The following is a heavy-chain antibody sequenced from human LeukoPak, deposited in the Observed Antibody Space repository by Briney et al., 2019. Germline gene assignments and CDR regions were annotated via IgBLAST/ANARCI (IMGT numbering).Heavy chain of an antibody. CDR1: GGSFSGYY. Sequence: SETLSLTCAVYGGSFSGYYWSWIRQPPGKGLEWIGEINHSGSTNYNPSLKSRVTISVATSKNQFSLKLSSVTAADTAVYYCARMRYYYYGMDVWGQGTTVTVSS. CDR2: INHSGST. V-gene: IGHV4-34*01. CDR3: ARMRYYYYGMDV. J-gene: IGHJ6*02.